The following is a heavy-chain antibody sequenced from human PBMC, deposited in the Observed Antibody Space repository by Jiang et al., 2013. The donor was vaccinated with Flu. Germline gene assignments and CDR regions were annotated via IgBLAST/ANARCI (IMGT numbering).Heavy chain of an antibody. Sequence: GSLKLSCAASGFTFSGSAMHWVRQASGKGLEWVGRIRSKANSYATAYAASVKGRFTISRDDSKNTAYLQMNSLKTEDTAVYYCTRRGAWERMDVWGQGTTVTVSS. V-gene: IGHV3-73*01. D-gene: IGHD1-26*01. J-gene: IGHJ6*02. CDR2: IRSKANSYAT. CDR3: TRRGAWERMDV. CDR1: GFTFSGSA.